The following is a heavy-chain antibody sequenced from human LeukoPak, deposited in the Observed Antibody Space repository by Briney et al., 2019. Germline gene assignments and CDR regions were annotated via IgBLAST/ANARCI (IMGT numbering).Heavy chain of an antibody. CDR3: ARDNDGGYSYGDFDY. CDR2: ISSSSSTV. V-gene: IGHV3-48*01. J-gene: IGHJ4*02. CDR1: GFTFSSYS. Sequence: GGSLRLSCAAPGFTFSSYSMNWVRQAPGKGLEWVSYISSSSSTVYYADSVKGRFTISRDNAKNSLYLQMNSLRAEDTAVYYCARDNDGGYSYGDFDYWGQGTLVTVSS. D-gene: IGHD5-18*01.